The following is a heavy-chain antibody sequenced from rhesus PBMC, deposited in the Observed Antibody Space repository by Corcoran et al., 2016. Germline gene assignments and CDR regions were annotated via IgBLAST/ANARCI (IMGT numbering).Heavy chain of an antibody. J-gene: IGHJ5-1*01. D-gene: IGHD3-40*01. CDR1: GDSFTSHF. Sequence: QVQLQEAGPGLVKPSETLSLTCTVSGDSFTSHFWTWIRQPPGKGLEWIGRMSCANRNTAHLPSLGIRVPFSTATSKHQFSRNLTSVPAADPAIYYFSKDEFDKRFDVCGPGVLVTVSS. CDR2: MSCANRNT. V-gene: IGHV4-147*01. CDR3: SKDEFDKRFDV.